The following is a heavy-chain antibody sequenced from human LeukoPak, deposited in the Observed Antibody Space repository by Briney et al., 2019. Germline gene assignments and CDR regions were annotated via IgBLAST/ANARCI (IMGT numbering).Heavy chain of an antibody. CDR3: AREGMAAAGTIDL. Sequence: SVKVSCKAPEGTLSSYAISWVRQAPGQGLEWMGRIIPLVGIVSSAQMLQGRDTITADTSTSTAYMELSSLRSDDTAIYYCAREGMAAAGTIDLWGQGTLVTVSS. V-gene: IGHV1-69*04. CDR2: IIPLVGIV. CDR1: EGTLSSYA. D-gene: IGHD6-13*01. J-gene: IGHJ4*02.